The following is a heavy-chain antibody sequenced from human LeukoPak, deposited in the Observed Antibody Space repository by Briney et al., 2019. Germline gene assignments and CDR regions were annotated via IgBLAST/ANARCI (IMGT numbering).Heavy chain of an antibody. V-gene: IGHV3-73*01. D-gene: IGHD2-8*01. CDR1: GFTFSGSA. Sequence: GGSLRLSCAASGFTFSGSAMHWVRQASGKGLEWVGRIRSKANSYATAYAASVKGRFTISRDDSMNTAYLQMNSLKTEDTAVYYCFASSANGPWGQGTLVTVSS. CDR2: IRSKANSYAT. J-gene: IGHJ4*02. CDR3: FASSANGP.